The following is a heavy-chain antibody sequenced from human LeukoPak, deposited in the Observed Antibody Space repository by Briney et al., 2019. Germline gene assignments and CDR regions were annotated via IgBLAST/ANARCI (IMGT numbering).Heavy chain of an antibody. D-gene: IGHD1-1*01. J-gene: IGHJ6*03. Sequence: GRSLRLSCAASGFSFSIYGMHWVRQAPGKGLEWVAVIWYDGSNKYYADSVKGRFTISRDNSKNTVFLQMNSLRAEDTAVYYCARGTGHYYYYMDAWGKGTTVTVSS. CDR1: GFSFSIYG. CDR2: IWYDGSNK. CDR3: ARGTGHYYYYMDA. V-gene: IGHV3-33*01.